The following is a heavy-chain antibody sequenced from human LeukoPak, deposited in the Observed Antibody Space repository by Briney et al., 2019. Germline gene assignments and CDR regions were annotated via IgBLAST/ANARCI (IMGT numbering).Heavy chain of an antibody. D-gene: IGHD5-24*01. V-gene: IGHV1-3*01. Sequence: ASVKVSCKASGGTFSSYAISWVRQAPGQGLELLGWVSAANNPEYSQKFQGRVVITRDASATTSYLELNSLRSEDTAVYYCAMSVEMPPIPSFDYWGQGTLVTVSS. CDR2: VSAANNP. CDR3: AMSVEMPPIPSFDY. J-gene: IGHJ4*02. CDR1: GGTFSSYA.